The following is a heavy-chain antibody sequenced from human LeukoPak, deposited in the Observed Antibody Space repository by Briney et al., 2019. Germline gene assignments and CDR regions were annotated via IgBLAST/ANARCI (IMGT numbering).Heavy chain of an antibody. CDR3: ARVMAPTGNYYDSSGSLDY. J-gene: IGHJ4*02. CDR1: GFTFSSYA. CDR2: ISYDGSNK. Sequence: GRSLRLSCAASGFTFSSYAMHWVRQAPGKGLEWVAVISYDGSNKYYADSVKGRFTISRDNSKNTLYLQMNSLRAEDTAVYYCARVMAPTGNYYDSSGSLDYWGQGTLVTVSS. V-gene: IGHV3-30-3*01. D-gene: IGHD3-22*01.